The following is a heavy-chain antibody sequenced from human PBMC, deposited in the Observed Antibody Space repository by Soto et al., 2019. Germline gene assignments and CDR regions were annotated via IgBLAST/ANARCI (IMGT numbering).Heavy chain of an antibody. CDR3: VRRHVSATGIDWFDP. V-gene: IGHV1-3*01. CDR2: INAANGDT. D-gene: IGHD6-13*01. CDR1: GYTFSAYT. Sequence: ASVKVSCKATGYTFSAYTMNWVRQAPGQSLEWMGWINAANGDTKYSPKFQGRVTITRDTSASTAYMELSSLRSEDTAVYYCVRRHVSATGIDWFDPWGQGTLVTVSS. J-gene: IGHJ5*02.